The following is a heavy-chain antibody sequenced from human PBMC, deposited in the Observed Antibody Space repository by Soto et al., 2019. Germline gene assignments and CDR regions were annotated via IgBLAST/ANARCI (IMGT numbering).Heavy chain of an antibody. CDR2: IWYDGSNK. CDR1: GFTFSSYG. V-gene: IGHV3-33*01. Sequence: GGSLRLSCAAPGFTFSSYGMHWVRQAPGKGLEWVAVIWYDGSNKYYADSVKGRFTISRDNSKNTLYLQMNSLRAEDTAVYYCARDKPYSSGWYQSVYYGMDVWGQGTTVTVSS. D-gene: IGHD6-19*01. J-gene: IGHJ6*02. CDR3: ARDKPYSSGWYQSVYYGMDV.